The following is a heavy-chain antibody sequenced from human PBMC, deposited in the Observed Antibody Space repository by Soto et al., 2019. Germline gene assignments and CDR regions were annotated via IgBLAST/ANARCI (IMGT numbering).Heavy chain of an antibody. V-gene: IGHV3-9*01. CDR1: GFTFDGYA. CDR2: ISWNSGSI. Sequence: PGGSLRLSCAASGFTFDGYAMHWVRQAPGKGLEWVSGISWNSGSIGYAGSVKGRFTISRDNAKNSLYLQMNSLRAEDTALYYCAKDRDPNLYCSSTSCNNWFDPWGKGTLVTAPQ. CDR3: AKDRDPNLYCSSTSCNNWFDP. D-gene: IGHD2-2*01. J-gene: IGHJ5*02.